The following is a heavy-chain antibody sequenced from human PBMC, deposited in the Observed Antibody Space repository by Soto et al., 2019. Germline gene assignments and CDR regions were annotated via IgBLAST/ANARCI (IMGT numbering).Heavy chain of an antibody. D-gene: IGHD3-16*01. CDR2: IKEDGSEI. J-gene: IGHJ4*02. V-gene: IGHV3-7*01. CDR1: GFNAMSYW. Sequence: GGSLRLSCAVSGFNAMSYWVSWVRQAPGKGLEWVASIKEDGSEIYYLHSVRGRFSISRDSAGNALHLTMNYLSAEDTGVYFCARDIGFDYVNWGQGTLVTVSS. CDR3: ARDIGFDYVN.